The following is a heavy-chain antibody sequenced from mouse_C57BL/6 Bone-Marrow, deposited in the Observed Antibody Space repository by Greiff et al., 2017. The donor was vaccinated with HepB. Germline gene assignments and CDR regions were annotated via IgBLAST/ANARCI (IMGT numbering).Heavy chain of an antibody. V-gene: IGHV1-42*01. CDR1: GYSFTGYY. CDR3: ASDGSSPFAD. Sequence: VQLQQSGPELVKPGASVKISCKASGYSFTGYYMNWVKQSPEKSLEWIGEINPSTGGTTYNQKFKAKATLTVDKSSSTAYMQLKSLTSEDSAVYDCASDGSSPFADWGQGTLVTVSA. CDR2: INPSTGGT. J-gene: IGHJ3*01. D-gene: IGHD1-1*01.